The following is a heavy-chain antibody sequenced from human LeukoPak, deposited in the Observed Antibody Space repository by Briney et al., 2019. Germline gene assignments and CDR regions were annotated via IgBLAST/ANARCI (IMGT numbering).Heavy chain of an antibody. Sequence: GGSLTVSCAASGFAFSSYEMNWVRQTPGKGLEWIAYISSSGRTIYYADSVKVRFTVSKDSAKDSMYLQMNSLRVEDTAVYYCARWGYNYGTPFDYWGQGTLVTVSS. D-gene: IGHD5-18*01. CDR3: ARWGYNYGTPFDY. V-gene: IGHV3-48*03. CDR2: ISSSGRTI. J-gene: IGHJ4*02. CDR1: GFAFSSYE.